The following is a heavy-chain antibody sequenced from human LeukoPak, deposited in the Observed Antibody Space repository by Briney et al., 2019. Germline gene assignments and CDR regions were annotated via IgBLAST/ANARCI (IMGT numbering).Heavy chain of an antibody. Sequence: GRSLRLSCAASGFTFNNFGLHWVRRAPAKGLEGLPVVPFKGTNKYYADSVKGRFTISRDNSKNTLYLQMDSLRAEDTAVYYCAKDRIVGYCSGTSCYGVDYWGQGTLVTVSS. J-gene: IGHJ4*02. CDR2: VPFKGTNK. D-gene: IGHD2-2*01. CDR1: GFTFNNFG. V-gene: IGHV3-30*18. CDR3: AKDRIVGYCSGTSCYGVDY.